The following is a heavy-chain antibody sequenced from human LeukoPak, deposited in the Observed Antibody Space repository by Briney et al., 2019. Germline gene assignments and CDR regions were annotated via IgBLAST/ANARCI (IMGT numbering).Heavy chain of an antibody. CDR3: ASGGWYSVY. D-gene: IGHD6-19*01. Sequence: PGGSLRLSCAASGFTFSTYWMSWARQAPGKGPEWVAKIKDDGSEKYYVDSVRGRFTISRDNAKNSLYLQMDYLRAEDTAVYFCASGGWYSVYWGQGTLVTVSS. V-gene: IGHV3-7*01. J-gene: IGHJ4*02. CDR2: IKDDGSEK. CDR1: GFTFSTYW.